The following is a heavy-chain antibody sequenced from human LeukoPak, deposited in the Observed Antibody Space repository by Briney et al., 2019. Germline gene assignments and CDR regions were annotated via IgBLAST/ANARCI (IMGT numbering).Heavy chain of an antibody. Sequence: SETLSLTCTVSGGSISSGSYYWSWIRQPAGKGLEWIGRIYTSGSTNYNPSPKSRVTISVDTSKNQFSLKLSSVTAADTAVYYCARSTHGSGSYDDYWGQGTLVTVSS. D-gene: IGHD3-10*01. CDR1: GGSISSGSYY. CDR3: ARSTHGSGSYDDY. J-gene: IGHJ4*02. CDR2: IYTSGST. V-gene: IGHV4-61*02.